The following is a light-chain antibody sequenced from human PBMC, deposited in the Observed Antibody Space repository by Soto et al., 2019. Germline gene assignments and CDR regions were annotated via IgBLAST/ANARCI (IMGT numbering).Light chain of an antibody. CDR1: QSLLHSNGYNY. CDR2: LGS. CDR3: MQALQTPYT. V-gene: IGKV2-28*01. Sequence: IVMTQSPLSLPVTPGEPASISCRSSQSLLHSNGYNYLDWYLQKPGQSPQLLIYLGSNRASGVTDRFSGSGPGTDFTLKISRVQAEDVGVYYCMQALQTPYTFGQGTKLEIK. J-gene: IGKJ2*01.